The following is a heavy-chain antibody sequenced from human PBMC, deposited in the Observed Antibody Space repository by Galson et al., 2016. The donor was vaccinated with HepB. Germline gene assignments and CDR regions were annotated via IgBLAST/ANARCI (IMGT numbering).Heavy chain of an antibody. CDR1: GFTFTDYY. CDR3: ARTEGTRIAAAIGIYYYGMDV. J-gene: IGHJ6*02. D-gene: IGHD6-13*01. V-gene: IGHV3-11*01. CDR2: ISTSGTTI. Sequence: SLRLSCAASGFTFTDYYMSWVRQAPGKGLEWVSFISTSGTTIYYADSVKGRFTISRDNAKNSLYLQMNSLRAEDTAVYYCARTEGTRIAAAIGIYYYGMDVWGQGTTVTVSS.